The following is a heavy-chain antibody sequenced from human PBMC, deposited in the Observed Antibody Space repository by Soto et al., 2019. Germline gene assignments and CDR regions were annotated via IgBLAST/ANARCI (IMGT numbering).Heavy chain of an antibody. Sequence: SETLSLTCTVSGGSISSYYWSWIRQPPGKGLKWIGYIYYSGSTNYNPSLKSRVTISVDTSKNQFSLKLSSVTAADTAVYYCARAAYCSGGSCRRDYYYYYMDVWGKGTTVTVSS. J-gene: IGHJ6*03. CDR3: ARAAYCSGGSCRRDYYYYYMDV. CDR1: GGSISSYY. V-gene: IGHV4-59*01. D-gene: IGHD2-15*01. CDR2: IYYSGST.